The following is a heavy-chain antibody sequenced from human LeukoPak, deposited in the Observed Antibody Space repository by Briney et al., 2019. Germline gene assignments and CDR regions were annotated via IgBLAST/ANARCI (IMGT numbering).Heavy chain of an antibody. CDR3: ARSWSYDSSGIGWFDP. CDR2: IYPGDSDT. CDR1: GYSFTSYW. Sequence: GESLKISCKGSGYSFTSYWIGWVRQMPGKGLEWMGIIYPGDSDTRYSPSFQSQVTISADKSISTAYLQWSSLKASDTAMYYCARSWSYDSSGIGWFDPWGQGTLVTVSS. V-gene: IGHV5-51*01. D-gene: IGHD3-22*01. J-gene: IGHJ5*02.